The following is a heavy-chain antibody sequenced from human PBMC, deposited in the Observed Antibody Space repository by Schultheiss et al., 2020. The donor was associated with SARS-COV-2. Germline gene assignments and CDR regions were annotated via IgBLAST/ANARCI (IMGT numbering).Heavy chain of an antibody. CDR1: GGSISSGGYY. D-gene: IGHD3-22*01. V-gene: IGHV4-39*07. J-gene: IGHJ3*02. CDR3: ARAIPLAYYDSSGDAFDI. Sequence: SETLSLTCTVSGGSISSGGYYWSWIRQHPGKGLEWIGSIYYSGSTYYNPSLKSRVTISVDTSKNQFSLKLSSVTAADTAVYYCARAIPLAYYDSSGDAFDIWGQGTMVTVSS. CDR2: IYYSGST.